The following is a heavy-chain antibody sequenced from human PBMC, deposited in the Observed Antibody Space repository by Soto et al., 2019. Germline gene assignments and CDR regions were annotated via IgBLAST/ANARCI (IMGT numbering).Heavy chain of an antibody. V-gene: IGHV4-30-4*01. CDR2: IYYTGST. D-gene: IGHD3-10*01. J-gene: IGHJ4*02. Sequence: QVPLPESGPGLVKPSQTLSLTCIVSGASISSSDFYWNWIRQTPGKGLDWIGYIYYTGSTYYNPALKSRVTISLDTSKNQFSLKLSSVTAADTAVYFCARRDYYGSGNVFPFDEWGQGTLVTVSS. CDR3: ARRDYYGSGNVFPFDE. CDR1: GASISSSDFY.